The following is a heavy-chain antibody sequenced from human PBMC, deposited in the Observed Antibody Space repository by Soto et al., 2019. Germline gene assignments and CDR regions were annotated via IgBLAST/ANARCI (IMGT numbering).Heavy chain of an antibody. CDR2: ISFDGGNK. CDR1: GFTFTSHA. CDR3: AKDTRPGVYYSNYGMDV. J-gene: IGHJ6*02. Sequence: GGSLRLSCAASGFTFTSHAMHWVRQTPGKGLEWVAVISFDGGNKYHADPVKGRFTISRDNSKNTLYLQMNTLRPEDTAVYYCAKDTRPGVYYSNYGMDVWGQGTTVTVSS. D-gene: IGHD3-10*01. V-gene: IGHV3-30*18.